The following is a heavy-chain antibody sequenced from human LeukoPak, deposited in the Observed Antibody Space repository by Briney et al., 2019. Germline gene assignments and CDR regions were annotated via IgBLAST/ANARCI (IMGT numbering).Heavy chain of an antibody. Sequence: SETLSLTCTVSGGSINNYYWSWIRQPPGKGLEWIGYIYYSGSTNYNPSLKSRVTISVDTSKNQFSLKLSSVTAADTAVYYCARASPISITIFGVVIRRHNWFDPWGQGTLVTVSS. D-gene: IGHD3-3*01. CDR1: GGSINNYY. V-gene: IGHV4-59*12. CDR2: IYYSGST. CDR3: ARASPISITIFGVVIRRHNWFDP. J-gene: IGHJ5*02.